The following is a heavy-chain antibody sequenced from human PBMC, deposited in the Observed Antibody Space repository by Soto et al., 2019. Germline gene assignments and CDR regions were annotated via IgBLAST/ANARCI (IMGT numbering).Heavy chain of an antibody. V-gene: IGHV4-4*02. Sequence: QVQLQESGPGLVKPSGTLSLTCGVFGGSISNSNWWTWVRQPPGKGLEWIGEIYHTGSTNYNSSLMSRVTISLDKPTNQVSLKLSYVTAADTAVYYCAHRPIVGAAIWGQGTLVTVSS. CDR3: AHRPIVGAAI. J-gene: IGHJ4*02. CDR1: GGSISNSNW. CDR2: IYHTGST. D-gene: IGHD1-26*01.